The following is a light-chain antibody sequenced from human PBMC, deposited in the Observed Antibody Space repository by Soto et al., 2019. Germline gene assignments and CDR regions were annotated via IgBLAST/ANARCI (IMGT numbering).Light chain of an antibody. CDR2: GNN. V-gene: IGLV1-40*01. CDR1: SSNIGAGYD. J-gene: IGLJ2*01. Sequence: QSVLTQPPSVSGAPGQRVTISCTGSSSNIGAGYDVHWYQQLPGTAPKLLIYGNNNRPSGVPDRFSGSKSDTSASLAITVLQAEDEADYYCQSYDISLSGVVFGGGTKLTVL. CDR3: QSYDISLSGVV.